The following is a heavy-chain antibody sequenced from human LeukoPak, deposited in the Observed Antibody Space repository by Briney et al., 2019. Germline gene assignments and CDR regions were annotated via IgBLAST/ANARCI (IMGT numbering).Heavy chain of an antibody. V-gene: IGHV5-51*01. Sequence: GESLKISCKGSGYSFTSYWIGWVRQMPGKGLEWMGIIYPGDSDTRDSPSFQGQFTISADKSISTAYLQWSSLKASDTAMYYCARPRDGYNTNFDYWGQGTLVTVSS. J-gene: IGHJ4*02. CDR2: IYPGDSDT. CDR1: GYSFTSYW. D-gene: IGHD5-24*01. CDR3: ARPRDGYNTNFDY.